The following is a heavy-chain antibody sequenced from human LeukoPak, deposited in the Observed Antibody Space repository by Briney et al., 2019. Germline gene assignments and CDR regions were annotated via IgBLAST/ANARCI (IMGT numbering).Heavy chain of an antibody. Sequence: GSLRLSCAASGFTFIHAWMSWIRQPPGNGLEWIGEINHSGSTNYNPSLKSRVTISVDTSKNQFSLKLSSVTAADTAVYYCARRRSSSSDYWGQGTLVTVSS. CDR1: GFTFIHAW. V-gene: IGHV4-34*01. CDR3: ARRRSSSSDY. D-gene: IGHD6-6*01. CDR2: INHSGST. J-gene: IGHJ4*02.